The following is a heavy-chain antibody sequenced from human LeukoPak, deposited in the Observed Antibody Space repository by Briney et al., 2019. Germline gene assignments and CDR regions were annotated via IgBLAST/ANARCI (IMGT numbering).Heavy chain of an antibody. CDR1: GFTFSSYA. Sequence: GGSLRLSCAASGFTFSSYAMHWVRQAPGKGLEWVAVISYDGSNKYYADSVKGRFTISRDNSKNTLYLQMNSLRAEDAAVYYCARETGGAYSSGWTIYYGMDVWGQGTTVTVSS. CDR3: ARETGGAYSSGWTIYYGMDV. V-gene: IGHV3-30-3*01. J-gene: IGHJ6*02. D-gene: IGHD6-19*01. CDR2: ISYDGSNK.